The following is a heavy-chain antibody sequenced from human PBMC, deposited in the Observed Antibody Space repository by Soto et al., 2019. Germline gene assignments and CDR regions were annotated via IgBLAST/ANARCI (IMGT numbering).Heavy chain of an antibody. Sequence: QTLSLTCAMSGDSVSSNSAAWNWIRQSPSRGLEWLGRTYYRSKWYNDYAVSVKSRITINPDTSKNQFSLQLNSVTPEDTAVYYCARAYCSGGSCYSLVRFGAFDIWGQGTMVTVSS. J-gene: IGHJ3*02. CDR1: GDSVSSNSAA. D-gene: IGHD2-15*01. V-gene: IGHV6-1*01. CDR2: TYYRSKWYN. CDR3: ARAYCSGGSCYSLVRFGAFDI.